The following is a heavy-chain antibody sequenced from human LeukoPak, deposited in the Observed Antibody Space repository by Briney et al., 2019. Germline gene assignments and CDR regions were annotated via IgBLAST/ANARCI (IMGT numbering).Heavy chain of an antibody. CDR2: IWYDGRNT. J-gene: IGHJ3*02. V-gene: IGHV3-33*08. CDR1: GFTLTSYG. Sequence: PGGSLRLSCPASGFTLTSYGMSWVRQAPGKGLEWVALIWYDGRNTYYGGSVRGRFTISRDNSKNTLWLQMNSLRAEDTALYYCARVFGAWSYKGGFDIWGPGTMVTVSS. D-gene: IGHD1-26*01. CDR3: ARVFGAWSYKGGFDI.